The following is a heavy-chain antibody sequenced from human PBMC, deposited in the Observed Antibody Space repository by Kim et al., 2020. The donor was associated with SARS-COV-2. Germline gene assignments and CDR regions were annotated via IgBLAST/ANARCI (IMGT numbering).Heavy chain of an antibody. CDR2: T. Sequence: TDYADSVKGRFTISRDNSKNTLYLQMNSLRAEDTAVYYCARDGIRTGMDVWGQGTTVTVSS. V-gene: IGHV3-66*01. D-gene: IGHD1-20*01. CDR3: ARDGIRTGMDV. J-gene: IGHJ6*02.